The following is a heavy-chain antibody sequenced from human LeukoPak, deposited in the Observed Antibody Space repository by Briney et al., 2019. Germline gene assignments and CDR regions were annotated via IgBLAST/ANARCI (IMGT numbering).Heavy chain of an antibody. V-gene: IGHV4-34*01. CDR2: INHSGST. CDR3: ARDCGHSYGLYYYYGMDV. Sequence: SETLSLTCAVYGGSFSGYYWSWIRQPPGKGLEWIGEINHSGSTNYNPSLKSRVTISVDTSKNQFSLKLSSVTAADTAVYYCARDCGHSYGLYYYYGMDVWGQGTTVTVSS. J-gene: IGHJ6*02. D-gene: IGHD5-18*01. CDR1: GGSFSGYY.